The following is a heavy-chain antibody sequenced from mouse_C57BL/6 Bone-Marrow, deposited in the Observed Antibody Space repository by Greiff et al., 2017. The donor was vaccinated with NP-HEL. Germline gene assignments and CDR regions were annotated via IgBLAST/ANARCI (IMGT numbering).Heavy chain of an antibody. D-gene: IGHD2-4*01. CDR1: GYTFTSYW. CDR2: IYPGSGST. Sequence: QVQLQQSGAELVKPGASVKMSCKASGYTFTSYWITWVKQRPGQGLEWIGDIYPGSGSTNYNEKFKSKATLTADTSSSTAYMQLSSLTSEDSAVYYGARAAMITTRKVRYGMDYWGQGTSVTVSS. CDR3: ARAAMITTRKVRYGMDY. J-gene: IGHJ4*01. V-gene: IGHV1-55*01.